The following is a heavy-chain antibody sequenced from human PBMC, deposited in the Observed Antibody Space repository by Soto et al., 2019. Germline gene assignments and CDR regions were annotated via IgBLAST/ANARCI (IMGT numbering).Heavy chain of an antibody. D-gene: IGHD5-18*01. V-gene: IGHV1-69*13. CDR3: ARDRIQLWKNYSYYYGMDV. J-gene: IGHJ6*02. CDR2: IIPIFGTT. Sequence: SVKVSCKASGGTFSSYAISWVRQAPGQGLEWMGGIIPIFGTTNYAQKFQGRVTITADESTSTAYMELSSLRSEDTAVYYCARDRIQLWKNYSYYYGMDVWGQGTTVTVSS. CDR1: GGTFSSYA.